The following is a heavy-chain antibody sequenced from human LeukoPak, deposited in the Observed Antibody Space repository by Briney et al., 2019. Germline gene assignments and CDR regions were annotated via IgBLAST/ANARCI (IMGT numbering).Heavy chain of an antibody. J-gene: IGHJ4*02. CDR3: ARDNHSGGWYWDY. CDR1: GGSISSYY. V-gene: IGHV4-59*01. CDR2: IYYSGST. D-gene: IGHD6-19*01. Sequence: PSETLSLTCTVSGGSISSYYWSWIRQPPGKGLEWIGYIYYSGSTNYNPSLKSRVTISVDTSKNQFSLKLSSVTAADTAVYYCARDNHSGGWYWDYWGQGTLVTVSS.